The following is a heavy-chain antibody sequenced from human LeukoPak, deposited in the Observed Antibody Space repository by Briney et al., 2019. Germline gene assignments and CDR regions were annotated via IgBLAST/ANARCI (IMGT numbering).Heavy chain of an antibody. CDR3: ARESIAVAGAPFDC. CDR1: GFTFSSYE. CDR2: ISSGSTI. J-gene: IGHJ4*02. Sequence: GGSLRLSCAASGFTFSSYEMNWVRQAPGKGLEWVSYISSGSTIYDADSVKGRFTISRDNAKNSLYLQMNSLRAEDTAVYYCARESIAVAGAPFDCWGQGTLVTVSS. V-gene: IGHV3-48*03. D-gene: IGHD6-19*01.